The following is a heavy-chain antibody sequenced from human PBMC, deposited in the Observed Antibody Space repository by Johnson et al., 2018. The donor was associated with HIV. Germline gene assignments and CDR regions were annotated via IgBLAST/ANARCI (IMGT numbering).Heavy chain of an antibody. Sequence: VQLVESGGGLVQPGGSLRLSCAASGITVGTNYMSWVRQAPGKGLEWVSVIFSVGDVYYADSVKGRFTISRDNSNNTLHLQMNSLRPEDTAVYYCARDLARRGGAAFDICGQGTMVTVSS. CDR1: GITVGTNY. CDR2: IFSVGDV. J-gene: IGHJ3*02. V-gene: IGHV3-66*01. D-gene: IGHD1-26*01. CDR3: ARDLARRGGAAFDI.